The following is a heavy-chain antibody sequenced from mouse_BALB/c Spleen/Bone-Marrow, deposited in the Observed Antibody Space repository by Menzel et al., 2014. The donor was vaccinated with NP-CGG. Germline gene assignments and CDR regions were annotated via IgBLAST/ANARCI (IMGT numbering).Heavy chain of an antibody. Sequence: EAKLVESGGGLVQPGGSLRLSCAPSGFTFTDYYMSWVRQTPGKALEWLGFIRNKANGYTADYSVSVKGRFTISRDNSQNILYLQMNTLRAEDSATYYCARDENYDIYWYFDVWGAGTTVTVSS. V-gene: IGHV7-3*02. D-gene: IGHD1-1*01. CDR2: IRNKANGYTA. J-gene: IGHJ1*01. CDR1: GFTFTDYY. CDR3: ARDENYDIYWYFDV.